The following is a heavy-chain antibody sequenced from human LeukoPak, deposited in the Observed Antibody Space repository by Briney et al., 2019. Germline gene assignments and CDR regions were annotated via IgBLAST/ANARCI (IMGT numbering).Heavy chain of an antibody. CDR1: GYTFSDYY. J-gene: IGHJ3*02. CDR2: IHPNSGGT. D-gene: IGHD3-22*01. V-gene: IGHV1-2*02. CDR3: ARAAPYYYDSSGYYGYDAFDI. Sequence: ASVKVSCKASGYTFSDYYLIWVRQAPGQGLECMGWIHPNSGGTIYAQKFRGRVTMTRDTSVTTADMELTSLRSDDTAVYYCARAAPYYYDSSGYYGYDAFDIWGQGTMVTVSS.